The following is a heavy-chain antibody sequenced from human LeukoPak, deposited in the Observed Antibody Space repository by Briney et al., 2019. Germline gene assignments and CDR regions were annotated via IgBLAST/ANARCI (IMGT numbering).Heavy chain of an antibody. CDR3: ARDRSFGYGSHLEY. CDR2: TFYRSKWNN. CDR1: GDSVSSNSAA. J-gene: IGHJ4*02. Sequence: SQTLSLTCAISGDSVSSNSAAWNWLRQSPSSGLEWLGRTFYRSKWNNDYAVSVKGRITINPDTSKNHFYLQLNSVTPEDTAVYYCARDRSFGYGSHLEYWGQGTLVTVSS. D-gene: IGHD5-18*01. V-gene: IGHV6-1*01.